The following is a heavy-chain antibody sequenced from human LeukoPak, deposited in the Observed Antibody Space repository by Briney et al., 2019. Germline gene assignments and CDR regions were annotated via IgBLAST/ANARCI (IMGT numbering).Heavy chain of an antibody. Sequence: SETLSLTCVVYGESFSGYYWTWIRQPPGKGLEWIGEIIDTGSTKYNSSLKSRVTISVDTSKNEFSLKLSSVTAADTAVYYCARDPFGVYDSSGYYTYYFDYWGQGTLVTVSS. V-gene: IGHV4-34*12. D-gene: IGHD3-22*01. CDR1: GESFSGYY. CDR2: IIDTGST. J-gene: IGHJ4*02. CDR3: ARDPFGVYDSSGYYTYYFDY.